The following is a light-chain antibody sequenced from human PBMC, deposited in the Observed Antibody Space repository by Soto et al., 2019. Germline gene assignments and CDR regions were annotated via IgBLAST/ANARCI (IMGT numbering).Light chain of an antibody. Sequence: QSALTQPASVSGSHGQSITFSCTGTSSDVGAYNYVSWYQQHPGKAPKLMIYEVSNRPSGVSNRFSGSKSGNTASLTISGLQAEDEADYYCSSYTSSSTLVFGGGTKLTVL. J-gene: IGLJ3*02. CDR2: EVS. CDR3: SSYTSSSTLV. CDR1: SSDVGAYNY. V-gene: IGLV2-14*01.